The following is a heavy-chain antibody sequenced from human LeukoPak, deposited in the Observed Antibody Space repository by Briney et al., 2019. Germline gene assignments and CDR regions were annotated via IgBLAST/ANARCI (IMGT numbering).Heavy chain of an antibody. V-gene: IGHV1-2*02. J-gene: IGHJ5*02. Sequence: ASVNVSCKASGYIFTDYYMHWVRQAPGQGLEWVGCINPNSGGTDSAQKFQGRVTMTRDTSISTAYMELISLRSDDTAVYYCARDRAGSSSWWKNWFDPWGQGTLVTASS. CDR2: INPNSGGT. CDR3: ARDRAGSSSWWKNWFDP. D-gene: IGHD6-13*01. CDR1: GYIFTDYY.